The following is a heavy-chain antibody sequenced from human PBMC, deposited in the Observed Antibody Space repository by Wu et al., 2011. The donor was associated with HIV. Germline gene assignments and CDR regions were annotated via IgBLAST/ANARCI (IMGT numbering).Heavy chain of an antibody. CDR1: GGTFSSYA. CDR2: IIPIFGLV. V-gene: IGHV1-69*01. CDR3: ARPNSDSYYMDV. D-gene: IGHD1-1*01. J-gene: IGHJ6*03. Sequence: QVQLVQSGAEVKKPGSSVKVSCKASGGTFSSYAISWVRQAPGQGLEWVGGIIPIFGLVNYAQKFQGRVTITTDASTSTAYMDLSSLTSDDTAVYYCARPNSDSYYMDVWGKGTTVTVSS.